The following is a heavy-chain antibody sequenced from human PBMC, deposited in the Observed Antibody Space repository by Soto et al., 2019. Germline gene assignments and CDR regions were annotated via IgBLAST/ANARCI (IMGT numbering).Heavy chain of an antibody. CDR2: INPSGGTT. D-gene: IGHD4-17*01. J-gene: IGHJ5*02. V-gene: IGHV1-46*02. CDR1: GYTFNSNY. Sequence: ASLKVSCKASGYTFNSNYMHWVRQAPGQGLEWMGIINPSGGTTRYAQKFQGRVTLTRDTSTSTVYLELSSLRPEDTAVYYCARGQSATLYGDYNWFDPWGQGTLVTVSS. CDR3: ARGQSATLYGDYNWFDP.